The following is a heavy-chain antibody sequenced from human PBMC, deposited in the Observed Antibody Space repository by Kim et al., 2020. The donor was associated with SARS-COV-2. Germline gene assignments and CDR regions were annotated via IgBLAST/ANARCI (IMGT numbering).Heavy chain of an antibody. CDR2: INAGNGNT. CDR3: ARFFGYSGYDLGY. V-gene: IGHV1-3*01. J-gene: IGHJ4*02. D-gene: IGHD5-12*01. Sequence: ASVKVSCKASGYTFTSYAMHWVRQAPGQRLEWMGWINAGNGNTKYSQKFQGRVTITSDTSASTAYMELSSLRSEDTAVYYCARFFGYSGYDLGYWGQGTLVTVSS. CDR1: GYTFTSYA.